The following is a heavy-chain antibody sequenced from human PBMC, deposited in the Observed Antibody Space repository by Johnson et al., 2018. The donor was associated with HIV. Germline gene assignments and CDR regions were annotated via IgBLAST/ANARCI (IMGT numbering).Heavy chain of an antibody. Sequence: VQLVESGGGLVKPGGSLRLSCAASGFTVSSNYMSWVRQAPGKGLEWVSAIYSGGSTYYADSVKGRFTISRDNSKNTLYLQMNSLRAEDTAVYYCARERIAAAGLDAFDIWGQGTMVTVSS. CDR1: GFTVSSNY. J-gene: IGHJ3*02. CDR3: ARERIAAAGLDAFDI. V-gene: IGHV3-66*01. D-gene: IGHD6-13*01. CDR2: IYSGGST.